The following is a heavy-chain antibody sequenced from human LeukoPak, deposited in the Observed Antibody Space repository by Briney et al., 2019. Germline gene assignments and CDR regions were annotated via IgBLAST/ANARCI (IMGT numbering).Heavy chain of an antibody. CDR2: IIPIFGTA. J-gene: IGHJ5*02. Sequence: SVKVSCKASGGTFSSCAISWVRQAPGQGLEWMGGIIPIFGTANYAQKFQGRVTITADESTSTAYMELSSLRSEDTAVYYCARDRRGYRSGGSCQPYNWFDPWGQGTLVTVSS. D-gene: IGHD2-15*01. V-gene: IGHV1-69*01. CDR1: GGTFSSCA. CDR3: ARDRRGYRSGGSCQPYNWFDP.